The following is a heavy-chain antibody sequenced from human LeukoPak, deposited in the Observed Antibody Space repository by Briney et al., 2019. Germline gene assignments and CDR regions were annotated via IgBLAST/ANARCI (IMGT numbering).Heavy chain of an antibody. CDR2: IYTSGST. J-gene: IGHJ4*02. Sequence: SETLSLTCTVSGGSISSGSYYWSWIRQPAGKGLEWIGRIYTSGSTNYNPSLKSRVTISVDTSKNQFSLKLSSVTAADTAVYYCAREKILRGIAAAGFDYWGQGTLVTVSS. V-gene: IGHV4-61*02. CDR3: AREKILRGIAAAGFDY. D-gene: IGHD6-13*01. CDR1: GGSISSGSYY.